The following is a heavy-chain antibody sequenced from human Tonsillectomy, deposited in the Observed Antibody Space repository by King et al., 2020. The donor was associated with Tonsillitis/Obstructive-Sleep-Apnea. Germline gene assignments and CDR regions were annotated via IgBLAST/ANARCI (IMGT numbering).Heavy chain of an antibody. CDR2: TRNKANSYTT. J-gene: IGHJ6*03. D-gene: IGHD3-9*01. CDR3: ARGQRITIFKGYYFMDV. V-gene: IGHV3-72*01. Sequence: EVQLVESGGGLVQPGGSLILSCAASGFTFSDHYMDWVRQAPGRGLEWVGRTRNKANSYTTEYAASVKGRFTISRDDSKNSLFLQMNSLKTEDTAVYYCARGQRITIFKGYYFMDVWGKGTTVTVSS. CDR1: GFTFSDHY.